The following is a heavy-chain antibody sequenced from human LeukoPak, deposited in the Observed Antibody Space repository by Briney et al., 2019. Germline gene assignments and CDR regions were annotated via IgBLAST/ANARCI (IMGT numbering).Heavy chain of an antibody. J-gene: IGHJ4*02. CDR2: LSTNGGST. CDR1: GFMFSNYD. V-gene: IGHV3-64*01. CDR3: ARGRGYIYGYDY. Sequence: GGSLRLSCAASGFMFSNYDMHWVRQAPGKGLEYVSHLSTNGGSTYYANSVKGRFTISRDNSKDTLYLQMGSLRAEDMAVYYCARGRGYIYGYDYWGQGTLVTVSS. D-gene: IGHD5-18*01.